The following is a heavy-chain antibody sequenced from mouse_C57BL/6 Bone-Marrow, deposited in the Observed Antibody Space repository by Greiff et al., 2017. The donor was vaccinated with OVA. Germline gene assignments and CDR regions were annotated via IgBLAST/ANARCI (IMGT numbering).Heavy chain of an antibody. Sequence: QVQLQQPGAELVMPGASVKLSCKASGYTFTSYWMHWVKQRPGQGLEWIGEIDPSDSYTNYNQKFKGKSTLTVDKSSSTAYMQLSSLTSVDSAVYGCASYEPPYYYAMDYWGQGTSVTVSS. CDR1: GYTFTSYW. CDR3: ASYEPPYYYAMDY. CDR2: IDPSDSYT. J-gene: IGHJ4*01. V-gene: IGHV1-69*01. D-gene: IGHD2-3*01.